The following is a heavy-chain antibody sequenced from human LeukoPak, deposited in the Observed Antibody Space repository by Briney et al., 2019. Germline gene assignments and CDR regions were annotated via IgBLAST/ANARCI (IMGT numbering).Heavy chain of an antibody. V-gene: IGHV4-39*01. J-gene: IGHJ4*02. CDR3: ARRDRWDYGGNFAH. CDR1: GGSISSSSYY. Sequence: SETLSLTCTVSGGSISSSSYYWGWIRQAPGKGLELIGSIYYSGSTYYNPSLKSRVTISVDTSKNQFSLKLSSVTAADTAVYYCARRDRWDYGGNFAHWGQGTLVTVSS. CDR2: IYYSGST. D-gene: IGHD4-23*01.